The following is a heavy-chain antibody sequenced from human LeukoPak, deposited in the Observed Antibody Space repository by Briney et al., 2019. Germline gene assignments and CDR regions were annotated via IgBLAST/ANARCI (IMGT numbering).Heavy chain of an antibody. D-gene: IGHD5-18*01. CDR2: IKEDGRQK. J-gene: IGHJ4*02. Sequence: GGSLRLSCAASGFTFSSFWMSWVRQAPGKGLEWVANIKEDGRQKYYVGSVKGRFSISRDNDKNSLYLQMNSLRVEDTAVYYCARDRWGYSYGGDWGQGTLVTVSS. CDR1: GFTFSSFW. CDR3: ARDRWGYSYGGD. V-gene: IGHV3-7*01.